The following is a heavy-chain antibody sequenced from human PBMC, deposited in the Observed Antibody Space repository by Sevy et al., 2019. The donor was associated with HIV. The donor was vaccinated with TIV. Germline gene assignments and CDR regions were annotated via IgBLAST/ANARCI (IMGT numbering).Heavy chain of an antibody. V-gene: IGHV3-7*01. CDR3: ARALADWGSFHYSS. CDR1: GFTFATYW. D-gene: IGHD3-16*02. Sequence: GVSLRLSCAASGFTFATYWMTWVRQAPGKGLEWVAHIKQDGTDKYYVDSVRGRFAISRDNAKNSLYLHMSGLRAEDTAVYYCARALADWGSFHYSSWGRGTLVTVSS. CDR2: IKQDGTDK. J-gene: IGHJ4*02.